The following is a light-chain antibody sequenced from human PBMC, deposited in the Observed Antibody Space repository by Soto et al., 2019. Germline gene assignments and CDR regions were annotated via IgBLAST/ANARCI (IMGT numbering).Light chain of an antibody. Sequence: EIVLTQSPRTLSLSPGERATLSCRASQSVTSSYLAWYQQKPGQAPRLLIYGASRRATGIPDRFSGSESGTDFTLTINILEPEDLAVYYCQPYCSSPWTFGRGTRVEIK. CDR3: QPYCSSPWT. CDR2: GAS. J-gene: IGKJ1*01. CDR1: QSVTSSY. V-gene: IGKV3-20*01.